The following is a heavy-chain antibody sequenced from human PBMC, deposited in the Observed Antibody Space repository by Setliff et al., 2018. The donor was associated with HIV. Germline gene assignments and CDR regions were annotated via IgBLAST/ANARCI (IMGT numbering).Heavy chain of an antibody. V-gene: IGHV3-23*01. J-gene: IGHJ4*02. CDR3: ARGSKGESGSATKCDY. D-gene: IGHD2-2*01. CDR1: GFIFSTYG. Sequence: GGSLRLSCAASGFIFSTYGMSWVRQAPGKGLEWVSAISGSTGWADYADSVKGRFSVSREKFKNMLFLQMNSLRVGDTAVYYCARGSKGESGSATKCDYWGQGTLVTVSS. CDR2: ISGSTGWA.